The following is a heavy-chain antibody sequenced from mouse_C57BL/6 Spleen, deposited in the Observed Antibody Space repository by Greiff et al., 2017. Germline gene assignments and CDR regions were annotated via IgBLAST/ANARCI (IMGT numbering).Heavy chain of an antibody. CDR2: INPNYGTT. CDR3: ARGGLLRQAWFAY. Sequence: EVKLQESGPELVKPGASVKISCKASGYSFTDYNMNWVKQSNGKSLEWIGVINPNYGTTSYNQKFKGKATLTVDQSSSTAYMQLNSLTSEDSAVYYCARGGLLRQAWFAYWGQGTLVTVSA. CDR1: GYSFTDYN. V-gene: IGHV1-39*01. D-gene: IGHD1-2*01. J-gene: IGHJ3*01.